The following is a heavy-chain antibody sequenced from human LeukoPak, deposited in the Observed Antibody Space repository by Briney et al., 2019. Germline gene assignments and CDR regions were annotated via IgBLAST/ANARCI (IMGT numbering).Heavy chain of an antibody. D-gene: IGHD4-17*01. Sequence: GGSLRLSCAASGFTFSDYFMTWIRQAPGKGLEWISYITTTGNTAFYADSVKGRFTVSRDNAKNSLYLQMNSLRAEDTALYYCAKDRLITVPKLEDDVFDIWGQGTMVTVSS. J-gene: IGHJ3*02. CDR2: ITTTGNTA. CDR1: GFTFSDYF. V-gene: IGHV3-11*01. CDR3: AKDRLITVPKLEDDVFDI.